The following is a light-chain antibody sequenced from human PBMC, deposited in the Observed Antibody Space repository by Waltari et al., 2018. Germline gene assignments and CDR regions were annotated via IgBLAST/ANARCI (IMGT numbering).Light chain of an antibody. CDR3: GSYTSSSTYV. CDR2: DVS. J-gene: IGLJ1*01. Sequence: QSALTQPASVSGSPGQSITISCTGTSSDVGGYNYVSWYQQHPGKAPKLMLYDVSKRPRRVSARFSGSKSGTTASLTISGLQAEDEADYYCGSYTSSSTYVFGTGTKVTVL. V-gene: IGLV2-14*01. CDR1: SSDVGGYNY.